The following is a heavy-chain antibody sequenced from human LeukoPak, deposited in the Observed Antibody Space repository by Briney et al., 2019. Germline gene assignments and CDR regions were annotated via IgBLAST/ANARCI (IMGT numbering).Heavy chain of an antibody. CDR2: MSGNGDTT. V-gene: IGHV3-23*01. CDR1: GFTFSSYA. Sequence: GGSLRLSCAASGFTFSSYAMTWVRQAPGKGLEWVAAMSGNGDTTYYADSVRGRSTISRDNFKNTLYLEMDSLRAEDTAIYYCAKRSTQTTPSNYIYFYMDVWAKGTTVTVS. J-gene: IGHJ6*03. D-gene: IGHD4-11*01. CDR3: AKRSTQTTPSNYIYFYMDV.